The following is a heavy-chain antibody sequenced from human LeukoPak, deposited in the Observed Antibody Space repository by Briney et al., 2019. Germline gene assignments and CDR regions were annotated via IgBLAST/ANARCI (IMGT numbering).Heavy chain of an antibody. J-gene: IGHJ3*02. Sequence: PGGSLRLSCAASGFTFDDYAMHWVRQAPRKGLEWVSGISWNSGSIGYADSVKGRFTISRDNAKNSLYLQMNSLRAEDMALYYCAKDIRSSGFDAFDIWGQGAMVTVSS. CDR3: AKDIRSSGFDAFDI. V-gene: IGHV3-9*03. CDR1: GFTFDDYA. D-gene: IGHD6-19*01. CDR2: ISWNSGSI.